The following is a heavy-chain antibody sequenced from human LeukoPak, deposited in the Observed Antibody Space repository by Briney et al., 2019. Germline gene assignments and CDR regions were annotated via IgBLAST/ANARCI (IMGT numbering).Heavy chain of an antibody. CDR2: INHSGST. CDR1: VGSFSGYN. CDR3: ARGREGYFDL. Sequence: SEALSLTCAVYVGSFSGYNWTWIRQPPGRELGWIGEINHSGSTNYNPSLKSRASISVDTSKNQFSLRLTSVTAADTAVYYCARGREGYFDLWGRATRVTVSS. J-gene: IGHJ2*01. V-gene: IGHV4-34*01.